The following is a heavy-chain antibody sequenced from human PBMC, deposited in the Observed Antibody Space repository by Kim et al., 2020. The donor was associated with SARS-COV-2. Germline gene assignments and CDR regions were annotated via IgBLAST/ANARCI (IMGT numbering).Heavy chain of an antibody. D-gene: IGHD3-22*01. Sequence: GGSLRLSCAASGFTVSTYYMTWVRQAPGKGLEWVSVIYIDDSTYNADSVKGRCTISRDISKNKLLLQMNNLRVADTAADYCTRDVNSGFWHWGQGTLGTV. J-gene: IGHJ4*02. CDR1: GFTVSTYY. V-gene: IGHV3-66*01. CDR2: IYIDDST. CDR3: TRDVNSGFWH.